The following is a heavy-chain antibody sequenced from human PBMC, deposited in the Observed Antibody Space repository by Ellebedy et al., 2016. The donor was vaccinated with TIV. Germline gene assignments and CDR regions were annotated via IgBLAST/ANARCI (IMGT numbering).Heavy chain of an antibody. Sequence: MPSETLSLTCTVSGGSISSSPYYWGWIRQPPGKGLEWIGSIFYSGRTYYNPSLKSRVTVSVDTSKNQFSLKVSTVTAADTAVYYCARDGVRLGMDVWGQGTTVTVSS. CDR1: GGSISSSPYY. V-gene: IGHV4-39*07. CDR2: IFYSGRT. D-gene: IGHD3-10*01. J-gene: IGHJ6*02. CDR3: ARDGVRLGMDV.